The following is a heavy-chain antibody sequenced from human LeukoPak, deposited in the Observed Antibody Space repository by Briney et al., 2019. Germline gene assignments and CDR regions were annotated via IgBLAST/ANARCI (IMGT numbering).Heavy chain of an antibody. CDR3: AKDLRRTGYYYMDV. CDR2: ISYDGSNK. CDR1: GFTFSSYA. J-gene: IGHJ6*03. Sequence: GGSLRLSCAASGFTFSSYAMPWVRQAPGKGLEWVAVISYDGSNKYYADSVKGRFTISRDNSKNTLYLQMNSLRAEDTAVYYCAKDLRRTGYYYMDVWGKGTTVTVSS. V-gene: IGHV3-30*07.